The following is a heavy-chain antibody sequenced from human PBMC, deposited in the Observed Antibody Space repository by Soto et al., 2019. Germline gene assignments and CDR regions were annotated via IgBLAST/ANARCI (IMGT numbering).Heavy chain of an antibody. D-gene: IGHD2-15*01. CDR2: ISGSGGRT. Sequence: EVQLLESGGGLVQPGGSLRLSCAASGFTFSSYAMSWVRQAPGKGLEWVPAISGSGGRTYYADSVKGRFTISRDNSKNTLYLQMNSLRAEDTAVYYCAKDRRVDPYYYGMDVWGQGTTVTVSS. CDR3: AKDRRVDPYYYGMDV. J-gene: IGHJ6*02. CDR1: GFTFSSYA. V-gene: IGHV3-23*01.